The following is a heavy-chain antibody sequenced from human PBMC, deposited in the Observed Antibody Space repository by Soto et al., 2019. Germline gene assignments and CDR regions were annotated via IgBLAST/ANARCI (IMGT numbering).Heavy chain of an antibody. CDR2: INHSGST. J-gene: IGHJ4*02. D-gene: IGHD1-1*01. V-gene: IGHV4-34*01. CDR3: ARGGDWNHY. Sequence: SETLSLTCAVYGGSFSGYYWSWIRQPPGKGLEWIGEINHSGSTNYNPSLKSRVTISVDTSKNQFSLKLSSVTAADTAVYYCARGGDWNHYWGQGTLVTVSS. CDR1: GGSFSGYY.